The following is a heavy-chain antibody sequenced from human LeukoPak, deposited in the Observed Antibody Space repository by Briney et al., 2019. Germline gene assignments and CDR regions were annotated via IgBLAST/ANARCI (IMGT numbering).Heavy chain of an antibody. V-gene: IGHV3-7*01. CDR3: ARYTYKHDC. Sequence: PGGSLRLSCAASGFTFSHYWMTWGRQAAGKGLEWVANVKEDGSQKTYVDSVKGRFTISRDNAKNSLFLQMNNVRADDTAVYYCARYTYKHDCWGQGTLVTVSS. D-gene: IGHD5-24*01. J-gene: IGHJ4*02. CDR1: GFTFSHYW. CDR2: VKEDGSQK.